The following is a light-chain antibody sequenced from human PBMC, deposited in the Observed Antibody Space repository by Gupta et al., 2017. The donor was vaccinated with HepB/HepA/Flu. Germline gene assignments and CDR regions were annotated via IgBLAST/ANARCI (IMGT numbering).Light chain of an antibody. CDR1: NIGSKS. V-gene: IGLV3-21*03. CDR3: QVWDSSSDPVV. J-gene: IGLJ2*01. CDR2: DDS. Sequence: SYVLPQPPSVSLAPGKPARITCGGNNIGSKSVHWYQQKPGQAPVLVVYDDSDRPSGIPERFSGSNSGNTATLTISRVEAGDEADYYCQVWDSSSDPVVFGGGTKLTVL.